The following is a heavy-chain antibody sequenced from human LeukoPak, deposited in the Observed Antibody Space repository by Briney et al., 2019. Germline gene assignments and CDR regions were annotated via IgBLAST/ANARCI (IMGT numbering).Heavy chain of an antibody. D-gene: IGHD6-13*01. CDR3: ARGALAAAGHFDY. J-gene: IGHJ4*02. V-gene: IGHV3-21*01. CDR1: GFTFSSYS. CDR2: ISSSSSYI. Sequence: GGSLRLSCAASGFTFSSYSMNWVRQAPGKGLEWVSSISSSSSYIYYADSVKGRFTISRDNAKNSLYLQMNSLRAEDTAVYYCARGALAAAGHFDYWGQGTLVTVSS.